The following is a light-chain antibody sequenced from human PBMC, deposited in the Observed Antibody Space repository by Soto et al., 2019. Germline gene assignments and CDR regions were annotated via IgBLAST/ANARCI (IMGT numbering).Light chain of an antibody. CDR2: DAS. CDR3: QQYTNTNTTWM. J-gene: IGKJ1*01. CDR1: QTISTW. Sequence: DIQMTQSPSTLSGSVGDRVTITCRASQTISTWMAWYQQKPGKAPKLLVXDASTLQSAVASKFSGSGSGTEFTLIISGLQPDDSATYYCQQYTNTNTTWMFGQGTKVDI. V-gene: IGKV1-5*01.